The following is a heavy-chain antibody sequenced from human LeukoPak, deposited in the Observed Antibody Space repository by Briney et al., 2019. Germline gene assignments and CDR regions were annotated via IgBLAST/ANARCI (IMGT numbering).Heavy chain of an antibody. Sequence: SETLPLTCTVSGGSISSYYWSWIRQPPGKGLEWIGYIYYSGSTNYNPSLKSRVTISVDTSKNQFSLKLSSVTAADTAVYYCARGSATYYYGSGSYQEVGYNWFDPWGQGTLVTVSS. J-gene: IGHJ5*02. V-gene: IGHV4-59*12. D-gene: IGHD3-10*01. CDR3: ARGSATYYYGSGSYQEVGYNWFDP. CDR1: GGSISSYY. CDR2: IYYSGST.